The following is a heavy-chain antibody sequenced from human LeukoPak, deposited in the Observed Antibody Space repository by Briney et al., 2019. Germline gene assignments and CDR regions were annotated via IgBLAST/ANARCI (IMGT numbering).Heavy chain of an antibody. D-gene: IGHD3-16*01. J-gene: IGHJ5*02. CDR2: ISSSSSYI. CDR3: ARDVVKNVWGSYVEIEANWFDP. CDR1: GFTFSSYS. V-gene: IGHV3-21*01. Sequence: GGSLRLSCAASGFTFSSYSMNWVRQAPGKGLEWLSSISSSSSYIYYADSVKGRFTISRGNAKNSLYLQMNSLRAEDTAVYYCARDVVKNVWGSYVEIEANWFDPWGQGTLVTVSS.